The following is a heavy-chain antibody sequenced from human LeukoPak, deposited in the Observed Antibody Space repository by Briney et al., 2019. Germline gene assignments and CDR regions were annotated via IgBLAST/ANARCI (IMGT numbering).Heavy chain of an antibody. CDR2: INSDGINT. CDR3: AKDFWELQDDAFDI. CDR1: GFTFSNYW. J-gene: IGHJ3*02. Sequence: GGSLRLSCAASGFTFSNYWMHWVRQAPGKGLVWVSRINSDGINTSYADSVKGRFTISRDNAKNTLNLQMNSLRAEDTAVYYCAKDFWELQDDAFDIWGQGTMVTVSS. D-gene: IGHD1-26*01. V-gene: IGHV3-74*01.